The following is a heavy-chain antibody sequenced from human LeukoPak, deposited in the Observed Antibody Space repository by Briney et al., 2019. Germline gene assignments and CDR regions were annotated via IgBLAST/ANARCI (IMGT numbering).Heavy chain of an antibody. V-gene: IGHV3-23*01. D-gene: IGHD5-18*01. CDR1: GFTFKSYS. CDR3: ARKVAVAMDLAY. CDR2: ITGAGGSI. J-gene: IGHJ4*02. Sequence: SGGSLRLSCAASGFTFKSYSMNWVRQVPGKGLEWVSSITGAGGSIKYADSVRGRFTISRDNSKNTLYLQMTGLRAEDTAVYYCARKVAVAMDLAYWGQGTLVSVSS.